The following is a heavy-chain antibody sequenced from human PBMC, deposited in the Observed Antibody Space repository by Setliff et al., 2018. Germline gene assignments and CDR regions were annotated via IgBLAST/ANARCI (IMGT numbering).Heavy chain of an antibody. CDR3: ARDGAYCSGGSCYSFDY. D-gene: IGHD2-15*01. CDR1: GYSFTGYY. J-gene: IGHJ4*02. V-gene: IGHV1-69*13. CDR2: IIPIFGTP. Sequence: SVKVSCKTSGYSFTGYYMHWVRQAPGQGLEWMGAIIPIFGTPNYAQEFQDRVTITAGVSTSTAYMELSSLRSDDTAVYYCARDGAYCSGGSCYSFDYWGQGTPVTVSS.